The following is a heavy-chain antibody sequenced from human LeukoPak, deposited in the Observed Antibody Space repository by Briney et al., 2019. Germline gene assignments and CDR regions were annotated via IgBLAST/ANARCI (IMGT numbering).Heavy chain of an antibody. V-gene: IGHV3-30*02. J-gene: IGHJ4*02. CDR2: IRYDGSNK. Sequence: GGSLRLSCAASGFTFSSYGMHWVRQAPGKGLEWVAFIRYDGSNKYYADSVKGRFTISRDNSKNTLYLQMNSLRAEDTAVYYCAKMLATIGFGHYFDYWGQGTLVTVSS. D-gene: IGHD5-12*01. CDR1: GFTFSSYG. CDR3: AKMLATIGFGHYFDY.